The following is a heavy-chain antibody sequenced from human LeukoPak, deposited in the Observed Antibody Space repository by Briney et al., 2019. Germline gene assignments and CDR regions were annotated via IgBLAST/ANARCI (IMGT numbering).Heavy chain of an antibody. CDR2: IYSGAGT. Sequence: GGSLRLSCAASGFTVSGNYMSWVRQAPGKGLEWVSLIYSGAGTYYADSVKGRFTISRDSSKNTLYLQMNSLRAEDTAVYYCARGYSNGWFFFDYWAQGTLVTVSS. V-gene: IGHV3-53*01. J-gene: IGHJ4*02. CDR3: ARGYSNGWFFFDY. CDR1: GFTVSGNY. D-gene: IGHD6-19*01.